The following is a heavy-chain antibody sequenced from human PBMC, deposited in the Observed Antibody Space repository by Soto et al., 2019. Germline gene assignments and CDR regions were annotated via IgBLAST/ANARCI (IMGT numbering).Heavy chain of an antibody. CDR1: GGSISSGGYY. Sequence: PSETLSLTCTVSGGSISSGGYYWSWIRQHPGKGLEWIGYIYYSGSTYYNPSLKSRVTISVDTSKNQFSLKLSSVTAADTAVYYCARAGFYGDYPFDYWGQGTLVTVSS. CDR3: ARAGFYGDYPFDY. CDR2: IYYSGST. V-gene: IGHV4-31*03. J-gene: IGHJ4*02. D-gene: IGHD4-17*01.